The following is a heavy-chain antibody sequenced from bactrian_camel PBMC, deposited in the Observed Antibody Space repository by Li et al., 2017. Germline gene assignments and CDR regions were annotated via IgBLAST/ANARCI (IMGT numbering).Heavy chain of an antibody. CDR3: ATDYGLGSFGY. Sequence: HVQLVESGGGSVQAGGSLTLSCTASEFTFEDSDVGWYRQVPDFECEWISTISSDGSTSYADSVKGRFTCSRDNAKNTVYLQMNSLKSEDTALYYCATDYGLGSFGYWGQGTQVTVS. J-gene: IGHJ6*01. V-gene: IGHV3S63*01. D-gene: IGHD5*01. CDR1: EFTFEDSD. CDR2: ISSDGST.